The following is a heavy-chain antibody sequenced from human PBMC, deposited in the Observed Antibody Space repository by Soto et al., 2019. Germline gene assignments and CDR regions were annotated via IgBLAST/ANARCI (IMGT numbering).Heavy chain of an antibody. CDR1: GFTFSSYG. V-gene: IGHV3-33*01. CDR2: IWYGGSNK. Sequence: GGSLRLSCAASGFTFSSYGMHWVRQAPGKGLEWVAVIWYGGSNKYYADSVKGRFTISRDNSKNTLYLQMNSLRAEDTDVYYCARDEYGSGSYLFDYWGQGTLVTVSS. J-gene: IGHJ4*02. CDR3: ARDEYGSGSYLFDY. D-gene: IGHD3-10*01.